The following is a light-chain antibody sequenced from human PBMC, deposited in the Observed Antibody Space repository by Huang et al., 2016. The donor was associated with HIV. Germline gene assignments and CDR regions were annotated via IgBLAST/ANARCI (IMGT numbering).Light chain of an antibody. Sequence: EIVLTQSPATLSLSPGEGATLSCRASQSIGSYLAWYQQRPGQAPRLLIYDASIRATGIPAGFSCRGSGTDFTITISSLEPEDFAVYYCQQRNNWPPWTFGQGTKVELK. CDR3: QQRNNWPPWT. CDR1: QSIGSY. CDR2: DAS. J-gene: IGKJ1*01. V-gene: IGKV3-11*01.